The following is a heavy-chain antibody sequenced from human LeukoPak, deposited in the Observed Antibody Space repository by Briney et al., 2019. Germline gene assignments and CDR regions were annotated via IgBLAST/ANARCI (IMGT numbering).Heavy chain of an antibody. J-gene: IGHJ4*02. D-gene: IGHD6-19*01. Sequence: GGSLRLSCAASGFTFSSYAMSWVRQAPGKGLEWVSAISGSGGTTYYADSVKGRFTISRDNSKNTLYLQITSLRAEDTGVYYCAKDHLPGIVVADRDYWGQGTLVTVSS. CDR1: GFTFSSYA. CDR2: ISGSGGTT. V-gene: IGHV3-23*01. CDR3: AKDHLPGIVVADRDY.